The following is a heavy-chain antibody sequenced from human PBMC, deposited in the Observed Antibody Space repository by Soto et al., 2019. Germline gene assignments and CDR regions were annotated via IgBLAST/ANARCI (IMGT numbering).Heavy chain of an antibody. D-gene: IGHD2-15*01. Sequence: GSLRLSCAASGFTFSSYAVSWVRQAPGKGLEWVSGVSGGAGSTHYADSVRGRFTISRDNSKNTLYLQMNSLRVEDTAVYYCAREGGGSPTYVLKNWFDPWGKGTLVTVSS. J-gene: IGHJ5*01. CDR2: VSGGAGST. V-gene: IGHV3-23*01. CDR1: GFTFSSYA. CDR3: AREGGGSPTYVLKNWFDP.